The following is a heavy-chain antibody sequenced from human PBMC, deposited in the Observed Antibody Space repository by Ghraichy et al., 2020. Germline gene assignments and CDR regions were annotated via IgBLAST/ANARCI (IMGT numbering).Heavy chain of an antibody. J-gene: IGHJ2*01. CDR2: INHSGST. Sequence: SETLSLTCAVYGGSFSGYYWSWIRQPPGKGLEWIGEINHSGSTNYNPSLESRVTISVDTSKNQFSLKLSSVTAADTAVYYCASQRDYDFWSGYYSSDWYFDLWGRGTLVTVSS. V-gene: IGHV4-34*01. CDR1: GGSFSGYY. CDR3: ASQRDYDFWSGYYSSDWYFDL. D-gene: IGHD3-3*01.